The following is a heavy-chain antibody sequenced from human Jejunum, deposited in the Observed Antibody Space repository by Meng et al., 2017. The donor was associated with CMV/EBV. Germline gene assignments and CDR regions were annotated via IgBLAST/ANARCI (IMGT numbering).Heavy chain of an antibody. CDR3: GDFEAG. Sequence: LKISCAASGFTFSSYWMHWVRQAPGKGLVWVSSIKNDGTFTAYADSVKGRFTVSRDNAKDTVYLQMNSLTVEDAAVYYCGDFEAGWGQGTLVTVSS. CDR1: GFTFSSYW. D-gene: IGHD3-3*01. CDR2: IKNDGTFT. J-gene: IGHJ4*02. V-gene: IGHV3-74*01.